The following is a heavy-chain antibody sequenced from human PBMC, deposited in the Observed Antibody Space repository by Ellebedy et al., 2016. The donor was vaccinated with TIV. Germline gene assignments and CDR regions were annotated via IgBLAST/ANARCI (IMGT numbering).Heavy chain of an antibody. CDR1: GFTFSSYW. J-gene: IGHJ6*02. CDR3: ARKLEPAAIPVYEYGMDV. Sequence: GGSLRLXXAASGFTFSSYWMSWVRQAPGKGLEWVANIKQDGSEKYYVDSVKGRFTISRDNAKNSLYLQMNSLRAEDTAVYYCARKLEPAAIPVYEYGMDVWGQGTTVTVSS. V-gene: IGHV3-7*03. CDR2: IKQDGSEK. D-gene: IGHD2-2*02.